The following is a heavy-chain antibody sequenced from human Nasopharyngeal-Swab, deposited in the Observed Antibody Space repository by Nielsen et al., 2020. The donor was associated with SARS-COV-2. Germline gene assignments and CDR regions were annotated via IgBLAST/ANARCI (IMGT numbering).Heavy chain of an antibody. Sequence: GSLRLSCTVSGGSISSSSYYWGWIRQPPGKGLEWIGSIYYGGSTYYNPSLKSRVTISVDTSKNQFSLKLSSVTAADTAVYYCALTAPYYYDSSGYYDYWGQGTLVTVSS. J-gene: IGHJ4*02. CDR3: ALTAPYYYDSSGYYDY. D-gene: IGHD3-22*01. CDR1: GGSISSSSYY. CDR2: IYYGGST. V-gene: IGHV4-39*01.